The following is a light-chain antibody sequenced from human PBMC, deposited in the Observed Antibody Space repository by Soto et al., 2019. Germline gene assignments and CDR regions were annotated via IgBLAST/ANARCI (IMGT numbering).Light chain of an antibody. CDR1: SSAVGGYNY. V-gene: IGLV2-14*01. CDR2: EVS. CDR3: SSYTSSSTLLDV. Sequence: SALTQPASVSWSPGQSITISCTGTSSAVGGYNYVSWYQQHPGKAPKLMIYEVSNRPSGVSNRFSGSKSGNTASLTISGLQAEDEADYYCSSYTSSSTLLDVFGTGTKVTVL. J-gene: IGLJ1*01.